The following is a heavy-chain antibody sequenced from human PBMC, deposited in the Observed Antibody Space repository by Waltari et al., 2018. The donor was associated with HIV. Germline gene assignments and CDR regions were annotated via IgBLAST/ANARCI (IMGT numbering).Heavy chain of an antibody. J-gene: IGHJ6*02. CDR3: TTRSRPSYYFGLDV. D-gene: IGHD2-15*01. CDR2: NKRKTEPWTIT. V-gene: IGHV3-15*01. CDR1: GFTFTNAW. Sequence: EVQLVESGGGLVKPGESLRLSCAASGFTFTNAWMTWVRQAPGKRTEGGGRNKRKTEPWTITDYAAPVKDRFIISRDDSKNTLYLQMNSLKIEDTAVYYCTTRSRPSYYFGLDVWGQGTTVTVSS.